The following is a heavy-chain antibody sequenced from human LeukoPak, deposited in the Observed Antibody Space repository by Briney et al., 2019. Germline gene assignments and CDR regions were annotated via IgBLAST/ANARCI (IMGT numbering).Heavy chain of an antibody. V-gene: IGHV1-46*01. CDR2: INPSGGST. J-gene: IGHJ6*04. CDR1: GYTFTSYY. Sequence: GASVKVSCKASGYTFTSYYMHWVRQAPGQGLEWMGIINPSGGSTSYAQKFQGRVTMTRDMSTSTVYMELSSLRSEDTAVYYCARDEHHMLVLDVWGKGTTVTVSS. CDR3: ARDEHHMLVLDV. D-gene: IGHD5/OR15-5a*01.